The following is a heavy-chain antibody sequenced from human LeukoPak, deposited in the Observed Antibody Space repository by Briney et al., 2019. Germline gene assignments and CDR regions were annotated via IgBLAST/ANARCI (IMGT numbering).Heavy chain of an antibody. V-gene: IGHV4-61*01. CDR2: IYYTGST. Sequence: SETLSLTCTVSGGSVSSGSYYWSWIRQPPGKGLEWIGYIYYTGSTNYNPSLKSRVTISVDTSKNQFSLKLSSVTAADTAVYYCERVASTSRTIDYWGQGTLVTVSS. CDR3: ERVASTSRTIDY. J-gene: IGHJ4*02. CDR1: GGSVSSGSYY.